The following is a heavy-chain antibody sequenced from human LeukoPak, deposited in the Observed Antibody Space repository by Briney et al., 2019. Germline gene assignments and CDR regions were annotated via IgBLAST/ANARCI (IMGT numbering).Heavy chain of an antibody. CDR3: PRDGPYSYDFDY. Sequence: PGGSLRLSCAASGFTFRTYSMNWVSQAPGKGLEWVSSISSTSTYIFYADSVKGRFTISRDNAKNSLYLQMNSLRAEDTAVYYCPRDGPYSYDFDYWGQGTLVTVSS. CDR1: GFTFRTYS. J-gene: IGHJ4*02. V-gene: IGHV3-21*01. D-gene: IGHD5-18*01. CDR2: ISSTSTYI.